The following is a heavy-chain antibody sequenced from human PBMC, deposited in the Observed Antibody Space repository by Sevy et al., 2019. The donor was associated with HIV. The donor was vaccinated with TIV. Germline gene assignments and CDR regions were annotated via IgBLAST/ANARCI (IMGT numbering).Heavy chain of an antibody. CDR3: ARGGRMLVAATLSMVYYGMDV. Sequence: SETLSLTCTVSGGSISSYYWSWIRQPAGKGLEWIGRIYTSGSTNYNPSLKSRVTMSVDTSKNQFSLKLSSVTAADTAVYYCARGGRMLVAATLSMVYYGMDVWGQGTTVTVSS. J-gene: IGHJ6*02. CDR2: IYTSGST. CDR1: GGSISSYY. D-gene: IGHD2-15*01. V-gene: IGHV4-4*07.